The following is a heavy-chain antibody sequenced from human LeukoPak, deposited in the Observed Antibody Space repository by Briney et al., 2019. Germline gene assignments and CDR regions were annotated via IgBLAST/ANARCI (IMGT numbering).Heavy chain of an antibody. D-gene: IGHD1-26*01. CDR1: GASISSGHYY. Sequence: MASQTLSLTCTVSGASISSGHYYWSWIRQPAGKGLEWIGRIYTSGSTDYNPSLKSRVTISVDTSKNQFSLKLNSVTAADTAVYYCARGSTHFDYWGQGTLVTVSS. CDR2: IYTSGST. J-gene: IGHJ4*02. V-gene: IGHV4-61*02. CDR3: ARGSTHFDY.